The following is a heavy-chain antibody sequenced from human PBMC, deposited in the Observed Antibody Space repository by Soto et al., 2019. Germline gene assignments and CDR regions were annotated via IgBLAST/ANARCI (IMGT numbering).Heavy chain of an antibody. J-gene: IGHJ5*02. V-gene: IGHV1-69*13. Sequence: SVKVSCKASGGTFSIYSISWVRQAPGQGLEWMGGIIPIFGTANYAQKFQGRVTITADESTSTAYMELSSLRSEDTAVYHCARFYYISGYYLANCYNPCRQGTLVSVSS. D-gene: IGHD3-22*01. CDR1: GGTFSIYS. CDR3: ARFYYISGYYLANCYNP. CDR2: IIPIFGTA.